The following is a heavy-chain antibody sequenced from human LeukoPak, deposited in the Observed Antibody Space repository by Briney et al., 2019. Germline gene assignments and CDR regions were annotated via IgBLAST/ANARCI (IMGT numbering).Heavy chain of an antibody. CDR3: ARDRPDAFDI. CDR2: IWYDGSNK. D-gene: IGHD6-6*01. J-gene: IGHJ3*02. CDR1: GFSFSSNG. Sequence: GRSLRLSRAASGFSFSSNGMHWVRQAPGKGLEWVAVIWYDGSNKYYADSVKGRFTISRDNSKNTLYLQMNSLRADDTAVYYCARDRPDAFDIWGQGTMVTVSS. V-gene: IGHV3-33*01.